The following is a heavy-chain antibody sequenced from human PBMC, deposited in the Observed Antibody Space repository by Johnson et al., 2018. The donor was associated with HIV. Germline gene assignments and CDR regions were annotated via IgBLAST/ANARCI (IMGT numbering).Heavy chain of an antibody. CDR2: IFSGGGT. CDR1: GFTVNGNY. J-gene: IGHJ3*02. CDR3: ARDLAYGDIVLVSAFDI. Sequence: MLLVESGGGVVQPGRSLRLSCAVSGFTVNGNYMSWVRQAPGKGLEWVSVIFSGGGTYYADSVPGRFTISRDNDNNSLYLQMNSLRAEDTALYDWARDLAYGDIVLVSAFDIWGQGTMVTVSS. D-gene: IGHD2-8*02. V-gene: IGHV3-66*01.